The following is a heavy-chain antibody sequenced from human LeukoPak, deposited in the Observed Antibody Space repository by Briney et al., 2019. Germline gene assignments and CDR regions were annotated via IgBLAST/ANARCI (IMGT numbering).Heavy chain of an antibody. CDR1: GVSISSSY. V-gene: IGHV4-59*08. CDR3: ARGLWGYCSSTSCPRYFDY. J-gene: IGHJ4*02. D-gene: IGHD2-2*01. Sequence: SDTLSLTCTVSGVSISSSYWSWVRQPPGKGLEWVGYIYYSGDSNYNPSLKSRATISVDTSKSQFSLKVSSVTAADTAVYYCARGLWGYCSSTSCPRYFDYWGQGTLVTVSS. CDR2: IYYSGDS.